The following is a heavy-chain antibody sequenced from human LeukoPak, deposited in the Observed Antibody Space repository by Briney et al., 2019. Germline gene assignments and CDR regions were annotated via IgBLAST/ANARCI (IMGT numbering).Heavy chain of an antibody. Sequence: GGSLRLSCAASGFTFSSYWMSWVRQAPGKGLEWVANIKQDGSEKYYMDSVKGRFTISRDNSKNTLYLQMNSLRAEDTAVYYCARPNWGPNAFDIWGQGTMVTVSS. V-gene: IGHV3-7*01. CDR3: ARPNWGPNAFDI. CDR2: IKQDGSEK. D-gene: IGHD7-27*01. CDR1: GFTFSSYW. J-gene: IGHJ3*02.